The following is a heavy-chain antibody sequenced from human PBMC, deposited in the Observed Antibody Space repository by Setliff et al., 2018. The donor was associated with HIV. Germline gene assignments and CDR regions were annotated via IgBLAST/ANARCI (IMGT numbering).Heavy chain of an antibody. D-gene: IGHD2-8*01. CDR3: ASKLYCTNGVCLDAFDT. Sequence: ASVKVSCKASGYTFTTYNINWVRQAPGQGLEWMGRINPNSGGTNYAQKFQGRVTMTRDTSISTADMELSRLRSDDTAVYYCASKLYCTNGVCLDAFDTWGQGTMVTVSS. CDR1: GYTFTTYN. V-gene: IGHV1-2*06. CDR2: INPNSGGT. J-gene: IGHJ3*02.